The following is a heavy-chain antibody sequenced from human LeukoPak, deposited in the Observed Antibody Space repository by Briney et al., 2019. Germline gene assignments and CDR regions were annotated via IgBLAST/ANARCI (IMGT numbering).Heavy chain of an antibody. D-gene: IGHD2-15*01. CDR3: AKDGGAFDVDY. V-gene: IGHV3-30*02. J-gene: IGHJ4*02. CDR1: VFSFSTYG. Sequence: HPGGSLRLSCATSVFSFSTYGMHWVRQAPGKGLEWVAFIRYDGSNQYYAASVKGRFTISRDSSKNTLYLQMSSLRPEDTAVYSCAKDGGAFDVDYWGQGTLVTVSS. CDR2: IRYDGSNQ.